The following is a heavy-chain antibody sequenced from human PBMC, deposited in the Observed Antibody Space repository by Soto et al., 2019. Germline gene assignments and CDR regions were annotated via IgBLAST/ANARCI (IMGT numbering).Heavy chain of an antibody. J-gene: IGHJ6*02. CDR3: AREPYVPDGAYVCRDILYGMDV. Sequence: HPGGSLRLSCAASGFTFSRYWMSWVRQAPGKGLERVANIKQDRSEKYYVDSVKGRFTISSDNAKNSLYLQMNRLRAEDTAVYYCAREPYVPDGAYVCRDILYGMDVWGQGTTVTVSS. D-gene: IGHD4-17*01. V-gene: IGHV3-7*01. CDR1: GFTFSRYW. CDR2: IKQDRSEK.